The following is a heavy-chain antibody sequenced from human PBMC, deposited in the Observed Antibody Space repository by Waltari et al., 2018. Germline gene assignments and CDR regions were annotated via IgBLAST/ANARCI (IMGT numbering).Heavy chain of an antibody. D-gene: IGHD2-8*02. J-gene: IGHJ5*02. CDR1: EDTFDTYY. CDR3: ARVDGTGWSPFDP. CDR2: MNPRSGVP. V-gene: IGHV1-2*06. Sequence: QVHLVQSGTEVKEPGSSVRVSCKASEDTFDTYYLHWVRQAPGRGLEWMGRMNPRSGVPYYAQKFPGRVTMTRDMSMNTDYLEVNSLTSDDTAVYFCARVDGTGWSPFDPWGRGTLVTVSS.